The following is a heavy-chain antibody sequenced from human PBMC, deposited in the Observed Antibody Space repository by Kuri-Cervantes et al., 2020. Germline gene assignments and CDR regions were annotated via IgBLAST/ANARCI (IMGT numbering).Heavy chain of an antibody. CDR2: IYYSGST. CDR3: ARHVYCGASTRWCYFDY. CDR1: GGSISSGDYY. Sequence: LRPSCTVSGGSISSGDYYWSWIRQPPGKGLEWIGYIYYSGSTYYNPSLKSRVTISVDTSKNQFSLNLSSVTAADTAVYYCARHVYCGASTRWCYFDYWGQGILVTVSS. D-gene: IGHD2-8*02. J-gene: IGHJ4*02. V-gene: IGHV4-30-4*01.